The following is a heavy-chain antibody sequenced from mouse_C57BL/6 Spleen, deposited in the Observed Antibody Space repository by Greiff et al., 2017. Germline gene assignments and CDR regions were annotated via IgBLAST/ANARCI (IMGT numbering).Heavy chain of an antibody. J-gene: IGHJ2*01. V-gene: IGHV1-53*01. CDR1: GYTFTSYW. CDR3: AREAITTVVATDY. CDR2: INPSNGGT. Sequence: VQLQQPGTELVKPGASVKLSCKASGYTFTSYWMHWVKQRPGQGLEWIGNINPSNGGTNYNEKFKSKATLTVDKSSSTAYMQLSSLTSEDSAVYYCAREAITTVVATDYWGQSTTLTVSS. D-gene: IGHD1-1*01.